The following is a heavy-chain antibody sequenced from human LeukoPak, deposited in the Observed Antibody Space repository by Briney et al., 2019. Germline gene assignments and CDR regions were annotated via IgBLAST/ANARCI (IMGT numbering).Heavy chain of an antibody. Sequence: SVTVSCKASGGTFSSYAISWVRQAPGQGLEWMGGIIPIFGTANYAQKFQGRVTITTDESTSTAYMELSSLRSEDAAVYYCARSRDGYNYLDYWGQGTLVTVSS. J-gene: IGHJ4*02. CDR3: ARSRDGYNYLDY. V-gene: IGHV1-69*05. CDR1: GGTFSSYA. CDR2: IIPIFGTA. D-gene: IGHD5-24*01.